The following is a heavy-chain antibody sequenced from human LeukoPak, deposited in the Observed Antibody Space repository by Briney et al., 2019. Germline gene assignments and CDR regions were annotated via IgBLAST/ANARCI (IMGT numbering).Heavy chain of an antibody. CDR3: ATDLAV. CDR1: GFTFINYS. CDR2: ISYDGSNK. D-gene: IGHD6-19*01. Sequence: GGSLRLSCAASGFTFINYSMNWVRQAPGKGLEWVAVISYDGSNKYYADSVKGRFTISRDNSKNTLYLQMNSLRAEDTAVYYCATDLAVWGQGTLVTVSS. V-gene: IGHV3-30*03. J-gene: IGHJ4*02.